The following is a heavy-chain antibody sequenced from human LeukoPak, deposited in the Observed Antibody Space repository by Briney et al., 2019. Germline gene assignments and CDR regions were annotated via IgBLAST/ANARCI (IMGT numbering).Heavy chain of an antibody. Sequence: SETLSLTCTVSGGSISSYYWSWIRQPAGKGLEWIGRIYTSGSTNYNPSLKSRVTMSVDTSKNQFSLKLSSVTAADTAVYYCARDVRVYSYGSSYYYYYYMDVRGKGTTVTVSS. V-gene: IGHV4-4*07. D-gene: IGHD5-18*01. CDR2: IYTSGST. CDR1: GGSISSYY. J-gene: IGHJ6*03. CDR3: ARDVRVYSYGSSYYYYYYMDV.